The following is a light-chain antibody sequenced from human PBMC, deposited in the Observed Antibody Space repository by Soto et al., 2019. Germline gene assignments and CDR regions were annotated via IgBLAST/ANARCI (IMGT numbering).Light chain of an antibody. CDR3: AAWDDSLDAYV. Sequence: QAVVTQPPSASGSPGQRVTISCSGSSSNIGSNPVNWYQQLPGTAPKLFIYSNIQRPSGVPDRSSGSKSGTSASLTISGLQSEDEADYYCAAWDDSLDAYVFGTGTKLTVL. CDR2: SNI. CDR1: SSNIGSNP. J-gene: IGLJ1*01. V-gene: IGLV1-44*01.